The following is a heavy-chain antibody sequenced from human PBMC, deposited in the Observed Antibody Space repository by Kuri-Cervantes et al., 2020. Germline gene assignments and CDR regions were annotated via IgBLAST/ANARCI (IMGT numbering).Heavy chain of an antibody. J-gene: IGHJ6*02. CDR1: GFTFSSYG. V-gene: IGHV3-30*03. CDR3: ARDGKFDYDFWSGYFNKGYYGMDV. CDR2: ISYDGSNK. D-gene: IGHD3-3*01. Sequence: GESLKISCAASGFTFSSYGMHWVRQAPGKGLEWVAVISYDGSNKYYADSVKGRFTISRDNSKNTLYLQMNSLRAEDTAVYYCARDGKFDYDFWSGYFNKGYYGMDVWGQGTTVTGSS.